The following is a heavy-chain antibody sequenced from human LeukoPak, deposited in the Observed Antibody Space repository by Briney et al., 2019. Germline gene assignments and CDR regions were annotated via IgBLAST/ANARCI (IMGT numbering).Heavy chain of an antibody. CDR3: ARDGAAAVNY. CDR1: GFTFRTYW. Sequence: GGSLRLSCAASGFTFRTYWMHWVRHAPGKGLVWVSRINSDESSTRYADSVKGRFTISRDNAKNTLYLQMNSLRAEDTAVYYCARDGAAAVNYWGQGTLVTVSS. J-gene: IGHJ4*02. D-gene: IGHD6-25*01. V-gene: IGHV3-74*01. CDR2: INSDESST.